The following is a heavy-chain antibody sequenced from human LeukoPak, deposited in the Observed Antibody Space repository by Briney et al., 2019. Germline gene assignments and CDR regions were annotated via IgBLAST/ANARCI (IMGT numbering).Heavy chain of an antibody. V-gene: IGHV4-59*01. CDR3: ARADPNASGYFYRFNWFDH. CDR1: GGSMSSYY. Sequence: SETLSLTCTVSGGSMSSYYWNWVRQPPGKGLEWIGNIYSSGGTDYNPSLKSRVTISLDTSKFQFSLRLNSVTAADTAVYYCARADPNASGYFYRFNWFDHWGQGTLVTVSS. J-gene: IGHJ5*02. D-gene: IGHD3-10*01. CDR2: IYSSGGT.